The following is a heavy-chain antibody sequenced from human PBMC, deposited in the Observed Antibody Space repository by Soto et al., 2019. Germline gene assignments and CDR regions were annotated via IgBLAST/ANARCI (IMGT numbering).Heavy chain of an antibody. Sequence: SETLSLTCAVSGASINDNNWWSWVRQTPGKGLEWIGEVVHWGTTNYNPSLRSRVTISMDKPNNQISLTLSSVTAADSALYYCARHIGVTGTRGFDYWGQGTLVTVSS. CDR2: VVHWGTT. V-gene: IGHV4-4*02. CDR1: GASINDNNW. D-gene: IGHD6-19*01. J-gene: IGHJ4*02. CDR3: ARHIGVTGTRGFDY.